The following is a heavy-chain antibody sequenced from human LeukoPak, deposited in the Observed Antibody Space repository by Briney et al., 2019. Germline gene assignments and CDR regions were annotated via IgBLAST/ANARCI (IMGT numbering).Heavy chain of an antibody. CDR3: ANVRAG. D-gene: IGHD6-19*01. Sequence: AGGSLRLSCAASGFTFSSHWMDWVRQAPGKGLEWVANIKQDGSESYYLDSVKGRFTISRDNAKSSLYLQMNSLRAEDTAVYYCANVRAGWGQGTLVTVSS. J-gene: IGHJ4*02. CDR1: GFTFSSHW. V-gene: IGHV3-7*01. CDR2: IKQDGSES.